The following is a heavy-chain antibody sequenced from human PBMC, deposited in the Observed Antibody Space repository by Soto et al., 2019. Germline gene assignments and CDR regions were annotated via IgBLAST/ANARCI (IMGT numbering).Heavy chain of an antibody. D-gene: IGHD2-15*01. V-gene: IGHV3-23*01. CDR1: GFTFSNYA. J-gene: IGHJ4*02. CDR2: VSGSSGST. CDR3: ARTSVVVVAAGASSDH. Sequence: EVQLLESGGGLVQPGGSLRLSCAASGFTFSNYAMSWVRRAPGKGLEWVSSVSGSSGSTYYADSVRGRFTISRGNSKRTLFLQMNSLRAEDTAIYYCARTSVVVVAAGASSDHWGQGTLVTVSS.